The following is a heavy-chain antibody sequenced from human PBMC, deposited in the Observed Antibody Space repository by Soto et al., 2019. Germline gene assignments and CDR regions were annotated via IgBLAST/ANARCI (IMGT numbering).Heavy chain of an antibody. J-gene: IGHJ4*02. Sequence: TSETLSLTCSVSGDSISSYSWSWIRQPAGKGLEWLGRVYRGTSNYNPSLKSRLIMSLDTSKNQSSLNLRSVTAADTAVYYCARESLKETITMTVVIDHWGQGTQVTVSS. V-gene: IGHV4-4*07. CDR3: ARESLKETITMTVVIDH. CDR2: VYRGTS. D-gene: IGHD3-22*01. CDR1: GDSISSYS.